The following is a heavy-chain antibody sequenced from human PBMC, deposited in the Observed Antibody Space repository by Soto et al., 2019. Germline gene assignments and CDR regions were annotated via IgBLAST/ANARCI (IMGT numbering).Heavy chain of an antibody. CDR3: GRVVEGATRHTDPDS. D-gene: IGHD2-21*01. J-gene: IGHJ5*01. Sequence: QVHLQESGPGLVKPSETLSLTCTVSGVSIHNSHSFWAWIRQPPGKGLQFTASVYHNGGAHYNSSLKSRVTISVDTANNQVSLRMRSLTAADTAFYYCGRVVEGATRHTDPDSWGQGILVTVSS. CDR1: GVSIHNSHSF. CDR2: VYHNGGA. V-gene: IGHV4-39*01.